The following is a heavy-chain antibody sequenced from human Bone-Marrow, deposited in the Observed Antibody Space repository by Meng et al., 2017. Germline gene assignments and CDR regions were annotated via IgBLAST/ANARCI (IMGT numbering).Heavy chain of an antibody. D-gene: IGHD6-19*01. CDR3: ARELIAVAGALDGMDV. J-gene: IGHJ6*02. Sequence: SETLSLTCTVSGGSISSYYWGWIRQPPGKGLEWIGSIYYSGSTYYNPSLKSRVTISVDTSKNQFSLKLSSVTAADTAVYYCARELIAVAGALDGMDVWGQGPTVTVSS. V-gene: IGHV4-39*07. CDR2: IYYSGST. CDR1: GGSISSYY.